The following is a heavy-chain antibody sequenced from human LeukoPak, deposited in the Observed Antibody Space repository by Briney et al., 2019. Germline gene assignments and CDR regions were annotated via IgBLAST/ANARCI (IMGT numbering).Heavy chain of an antibody. CDR1: GFTINNYA. J-gene: IGHJ4*02. V-gene: IGHV3-23*01. CDR2: VSGSGAAT. D-gene: IGHD1-20*01. Sequence: GGTLRLSCAASGFTINNYAMTWVHQAPGKGLEWVSIVSGSGAATYYADSVKGRFIISRDNSKSTLYLQMSSLRAEDTAVYYCAKRNNWSDVRFFDYWGQGTLVTVSS. CDR3: AKRNNWSDVRFFDY.